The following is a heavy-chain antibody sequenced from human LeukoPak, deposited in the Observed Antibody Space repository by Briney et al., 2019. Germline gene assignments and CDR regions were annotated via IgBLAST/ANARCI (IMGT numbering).Heavy chain of an antibody. J-gene: IGHJ4*02. CDR3: AREMGVTTYFDY. Sequence: GASVKVSCKASGYTFTSYAMHWVRQAPGQRLEWMGWINAGNGNTKYSQKFQGRVTITRDTSASTAYMELRSLRSDDTAVYYCAREMGVTTYFDYWGQGTLVTVSS. D-gene: IGHD4-17*01. CDR2: INAGNGNT. CDR1: GYTFTSYA. V-gene: IGHV1-3*01.